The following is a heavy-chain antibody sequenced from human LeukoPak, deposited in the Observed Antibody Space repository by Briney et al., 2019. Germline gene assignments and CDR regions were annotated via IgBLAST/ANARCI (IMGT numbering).Heavy chain of an antibody. V-gene: IGHV5-51*01. Sequence: GESLKISCKGSGYRFSSYWIGWVRQTPGKGLEWMGIIYPGDSDTRYSPSFQGQVTISADKSISTAYLQWSSLKASDTAMYYCARLGATRHFDYWGQGTLVTVSS. CDR1: GYRFSSYW. CDR3: ARLGATRHFDY. CDR2: IYPGDSDT. D-gene: IGHD3-16*01. J-gene: IGHJ4*02.